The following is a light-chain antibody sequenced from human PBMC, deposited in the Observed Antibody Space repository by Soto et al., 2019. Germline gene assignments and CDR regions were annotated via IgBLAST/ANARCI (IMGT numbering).Light chain of an antibody. CDR2: AAS. CDR1: QSISNS. V-gene: IGKV1-39*01. Sequence: DIPLTQSPSSLSASVGDRVTITCRASQSISNSLNWCQQKPGKAPRLLIYAASSLQSGVPSRFSGSGSGTDFTLTISSLQPEDFATYFCQQSYSTPTFGQGTKVEIK. J-gene: IGKJ1*01. CDR3: QQSYSTPT.